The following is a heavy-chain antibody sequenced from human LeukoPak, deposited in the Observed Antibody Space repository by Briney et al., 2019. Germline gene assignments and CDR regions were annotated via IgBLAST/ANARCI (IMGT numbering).Heavy chain of an antibody. J-gene: IGHJ4*02. V-gene: IGHV1-69*04. CDR1: GGTFSSYA. CDR3: ARGPLDDYTNQLLGY. Sequence: ASVKVSCKASGGTFSSYAISWVRQAPGQGLEWMGRIIPILGIANYAQKFQGRVTITADKSTSTAYMELSSLRSEDAAVYYCARGPLDDYTNQLLGYWGQGTLVTVSS. CDR2: IIPILGIA. D-gene: IGHD4-11*01.